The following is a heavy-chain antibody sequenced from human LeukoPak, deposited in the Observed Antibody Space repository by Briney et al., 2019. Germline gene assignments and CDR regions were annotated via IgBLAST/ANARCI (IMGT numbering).Heavy chain of an antibody. CDR2: INHSGST. V-gene: IGHV4-34*01. D-gene: IGHD3-3*01. J-gene: IGHJ5*02. CDR3: ARDSHQNYDFWSGYPPNWFDP. CDR1: GGSFSGYY. Sequence: SETLSLTCAVYGGSFSGYYWSWIRQPPGKGLEWIGEINHSGSTNYNPSLKSRVTMSVDTSKNQFSLKLSSVTAADTAVYYCARDSHQNYDFWSGYPPNWFDPWGQGTLVTVSS.